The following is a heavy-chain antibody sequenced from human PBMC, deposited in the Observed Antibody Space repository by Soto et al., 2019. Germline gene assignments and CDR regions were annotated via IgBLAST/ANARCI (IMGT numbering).Heavy chain of an antibody. V-gene: IGHV3-21*01. Sequence: GGSLRLSCAASGFTFSGYSMNWVRQAPGKGLEWVSSISSSSSYIYYADSVKGRFTISRDNAKNSLYLQMNSLRAEDTAVYYCARTLLPSLDAFDIWGKGTMVTVSS. CDR2: ISSSSSYI. CDR1: GFTFSGYS. J-gene: IGHJ3*02. D-gene: IGHD1-26*01. CDR3: ARTLLPSLDAFDI.